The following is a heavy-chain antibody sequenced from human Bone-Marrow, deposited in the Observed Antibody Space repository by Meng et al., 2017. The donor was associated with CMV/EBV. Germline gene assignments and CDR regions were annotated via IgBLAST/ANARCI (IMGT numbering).Heavy chain of an antibody. V-gene: IGHV3-48*03. CDR1: GFTFSNYE. CDR3: ARERDSDMDV. Sequence: GGSLRLSCVVSGFTFSNYEMDWVRQAPGKGLEWISYINGPGSTAYYADSVEGRFTISRDNAKNSLSLQMNSLRAEDTAVYYCARERDSDMDVWGQGTTVTVSS. J-gene: IGHJ6*02. CDR2: INGPGSTA.